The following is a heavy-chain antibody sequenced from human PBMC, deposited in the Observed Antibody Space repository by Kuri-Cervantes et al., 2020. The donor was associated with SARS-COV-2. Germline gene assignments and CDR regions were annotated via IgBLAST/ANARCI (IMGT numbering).Heavy chain of an antibody. J-gene: IGHJ4*02. Sequence: ASVKVTCKASGYTFTGYYMHWLRQAPGQGREWMVWINPKSGGTNCAQKFQGRVTMTRDTSISPAYMELSRLSYDDTAVYYCARDPGVSASDYFDYWGQGTPVTVSS. V-gene: IGHV1-2*02. CDR3: ARDPGVSASDYFDY. CDR2: INPKSGGT. D-gene: IGHD6-6*01. CDR1: GYTFTGYY.